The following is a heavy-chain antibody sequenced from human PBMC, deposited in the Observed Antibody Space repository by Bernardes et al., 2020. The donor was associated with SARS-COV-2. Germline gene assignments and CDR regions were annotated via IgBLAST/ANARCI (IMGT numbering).Heavy chain of an antibody. D-gene: IGHD1-1*01. CDR2: IYSGGDT. Sequence: GGSLRLSRAASGFTVSSNYVSWVRQAPGKGLEWVSVIYSGGDTYHADSVRGRFIISRDNSKNTLYLQMNTLRAEDTAVYYCARTANWNAAFFDSWGQGTLVTVSS. V-gene: IGHV3-66*01. CDR1: GFTVSSNY. CDR3: ARTANWNAAFFDS. J-gene: IGHJ4*02.